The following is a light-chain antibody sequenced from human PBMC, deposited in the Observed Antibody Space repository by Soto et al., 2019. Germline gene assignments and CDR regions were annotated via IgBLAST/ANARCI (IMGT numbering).Light chain of an antibody. CDR3: YQYDCRPTYT. CDR1: QSVRSN. Sequence: EIVMTQSLATLSVSPGERATLSCRASQSVRSNLDWYQQKPGQAPRLLIYGASTRATDIPARFSGSGSRTDFTLTISSLQSEDYAIYYSYQYDCRPTYTFGQG. CDR2: GAS. V-gene: IGKV3-15*01. J-gene: IGKJ2*01.